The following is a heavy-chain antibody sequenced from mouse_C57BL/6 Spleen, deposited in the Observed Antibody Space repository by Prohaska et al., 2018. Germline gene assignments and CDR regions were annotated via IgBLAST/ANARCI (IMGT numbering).Heavy chain of an antibody. J-gene: IGHJ4*01. CDR1: GFTFSSYG. CDR3: ARRAQAGAMDY. D-gene: IGHD3-2*02. V-gene: IGHV5-6*02. Sequence: VESGGDLVKPGGSLKLSCAASGFTFSSYGMSWVRQTPDKRLEWVATISSGGSYTYYPDSVKGRFTISRDNAKNTLYLQMSSLKSEDTAMYYCARRAQAGAMDYWGQGTSVTVSS. CDR2: ISSGGSYT.